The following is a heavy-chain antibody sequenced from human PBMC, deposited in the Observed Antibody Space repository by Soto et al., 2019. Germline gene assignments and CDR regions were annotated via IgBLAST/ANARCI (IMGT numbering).Heavy chain of an antibody. V-gene: IGHV4-31*03. D-gene: IGHD1-7*01. Sequence: SETLSLTCTVSGGSISSGGYYWSWIRQHPGKGLEWIGYIYYSGSTYYNPSLKSRVTISVDTSKNQFSLKLSSVTAADTAVYYCARVLDSRLELLFDYLGQGTLVTVSS. CDR3: ARVLDSRLELLFDY. CDR1: GGSISSGGYY. J-gene: IGHJ4*02. CDR2: IYYSGST.